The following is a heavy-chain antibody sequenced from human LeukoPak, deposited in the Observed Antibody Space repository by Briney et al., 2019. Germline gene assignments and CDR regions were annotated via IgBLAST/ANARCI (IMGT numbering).Heavy chain of an antibody. CDR2: ISAYNGNT. Sequence: ASVKVSCKASGYSFTNYGITWVRQAPGQGLEWMGWISAYNGNTNYAQKFQGRVTMTTDTFTSTAYMELRSLRSDDTAVYYCARDRRYSYGTDAFDIWGQGTMVTVSS. CDR3: ARDRRYSYGTDAFDI. CDR1: GYSFTNYG. D-gene: IGHD5-18*01. J-gene: IGHJ3*02. V-gene: IGHV1-18*01.